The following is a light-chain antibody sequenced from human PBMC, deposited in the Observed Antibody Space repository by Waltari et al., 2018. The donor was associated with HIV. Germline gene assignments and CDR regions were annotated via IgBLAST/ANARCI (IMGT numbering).Light chain of an antibody. V-gene: IGLV2-23*01. CDR3: CSYAGGSTPHWV. CDR2: EDN. J-gene: IGLJ3*02. CDR1: NSDVGTYTL. Sequence: HSALTQPASVSGSPGQSITISCTRSNSDVGTYTLVSWYQQHKGRAPKVLIYEDNKRPSGVSNRFSGSKSGNTASLTISGLRAEDEADYYCCSYAGGSTPHWVFGEGTILTVL.